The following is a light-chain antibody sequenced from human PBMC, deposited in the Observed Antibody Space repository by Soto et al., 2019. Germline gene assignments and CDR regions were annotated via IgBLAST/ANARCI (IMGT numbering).Light chain of an antibody. CDR3: QQYNSYSSFT. J-gene: IGKJ5*01. CDR1: QSISSW. V-gene: IGKV1-5*01. CDR2: DAS. Sequence: DIQMTQSPSTLSASVGDRVTITCRASQSISSWLAWYQQKPGKAPKVLIYDASSLESGVPSRFSGSGSGTEFTLTISSLQPDDFATYYCQQYNSYSSFTFGQGTRLEI.